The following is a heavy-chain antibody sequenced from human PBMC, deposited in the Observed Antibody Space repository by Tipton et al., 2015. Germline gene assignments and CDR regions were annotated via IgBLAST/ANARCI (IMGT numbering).Heavy chain of an antibody. Sequence: SLRLSCAASGFTFSSYSMSWVRQAPGKGLEWVSAISGSGGSTYYADSVKGRFTISRDNSKNTLYLQMNSLGAEDTAVYYCAQAYDFWSGYSPPPGYWGQGTLVTVSS. J-gene: IGHJ4*02. V-gene: IGHV3-23*01. CDR2: ISGSGGST. CDR1: GFTFSSYS. CDR3: AQAYDFWSGYSPPPGY. D-gene: IGHD3-3*01.